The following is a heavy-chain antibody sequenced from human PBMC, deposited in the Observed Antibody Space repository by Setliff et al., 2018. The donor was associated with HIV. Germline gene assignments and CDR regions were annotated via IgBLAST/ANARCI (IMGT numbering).Heavy chain of an antibody. V-gene: IGHV4-39*07. CDR2: IDYSGNT. D-gene: IGHD3-16*01. J-gene: IGHJ3*02. Sequence: PSETLSLTCTVSGGSIGSTDYYWGWIRQPPGKGLEWIGTIDYSGNTYYNPSLKSRVTISVDTSKNQFSLKLSPVTAADTAVYYCASGGVDFVWGSYSPVPIWGQGTMVTVS. CDR3: ASGGVDFVWGSYSPVPI. CDR1: GGSIGSTDYY.